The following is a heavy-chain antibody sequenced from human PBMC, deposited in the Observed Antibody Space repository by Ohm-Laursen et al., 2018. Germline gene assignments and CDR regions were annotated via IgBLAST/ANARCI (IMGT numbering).Heavy chain of an antibody. CDR2: IRSNSGST. J-gene: IGHJ4*02. CDR1: GFTFSTYA. Sequence: GSLRLSCTASGFTFSTYAMSWVRQAPGKGLEWVSDIRSNSGSTTYADSVQGRFTISRDNSKNTLYLQMNSLRAEDTAVYYCAKAGYGSGSYYTLAFDYWGQGTLVTVPS. V-gene: IGHV3-23*01. CDR3: AKAGYGSGSYYTLAFDY. D-gene: IGHD3-10*01.